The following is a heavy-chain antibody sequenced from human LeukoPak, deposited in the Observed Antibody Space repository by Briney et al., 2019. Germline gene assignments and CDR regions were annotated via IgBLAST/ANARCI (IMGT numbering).Heavy chain of an antibody. V-gene: IGHV3-23*01. CDR3: AKGLSASFYPDFDY. D-gene: IGHD3-16*01. Sequence: GGSLRLSCATSGFTFSNYAMNWVRQTPGKGLEWVSAISGTGDRIHYAESVKGRFTISRDPFTNTLSLQMSSLRAEDTAVFYWAKGLSASFYPDFDYWGQGILVTVSS. CDR2: ISGTGDRI. CDR1: GFTFSNYA. J-gene: IGHJ4*02.